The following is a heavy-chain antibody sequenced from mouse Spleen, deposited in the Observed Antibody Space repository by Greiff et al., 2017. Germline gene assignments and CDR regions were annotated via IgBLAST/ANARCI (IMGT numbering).Heavy chain of an antibody. V-gene: IGHV5-17*02. Sequence: EVKLMESGGGLVQPGGSRKLSCAASGFTFSSFGMHWVRQAPEKGLEWVAYISSGSSTIYYADTVKGRFTISRDNPKNTLFLQMTSLRSEDTAMYYCAREFYYGSSFYWYFDGWGAGTTVTVSS. CDR2: ISSGSSTI. D-gene: IGHD1-1*01. J-gene: IGHJ1*01. CDR3: AREFYYGSSFYWYFDG. CDR1: GFTFSSFG.